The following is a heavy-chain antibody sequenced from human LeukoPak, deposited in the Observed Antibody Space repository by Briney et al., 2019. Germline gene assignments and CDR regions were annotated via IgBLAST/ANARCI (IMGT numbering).Heavy chain of an antibody. D-gene: IGHD6-6*01. CDR3: ARTGIAARPTVWFDP. J-gene: IGHJ5*02. CDR2: INSDGSST. CDR1: GFTFSKYW. V-gene: IGHV3-74*03. Sequence: GGSLRLSCVASGFTFSKYWMHWVRQAPGKGLVWVSYINSDGSSTKYADSVKGRFTISRDNAKNTLYLQMNSLRAEDTALYYCARTGIAARPTVWFDPWGQGTLVTVSS.